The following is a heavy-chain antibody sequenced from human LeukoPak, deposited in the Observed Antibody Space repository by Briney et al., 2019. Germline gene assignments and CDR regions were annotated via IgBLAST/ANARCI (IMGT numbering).Heavy chain of an antibody. V-gene: IGHV1-18*04. J-gene: IGHJ5*02. Sequence: ASVEVSCKASGYTFTSYGINWVRQAPGQGLEWMGWISAYTGDTNYEQKLQGKVTMTKDTSTSTAYMELRSLRSDDTAVYYCARSGRFGELLPFDPWGQGTLVTVSS. CDR3: ARSGRFGELLPFDP. D-gene: IGHD3-10*01. CDR1: GYTFTSYG. CDR2: ISAYTGDT.